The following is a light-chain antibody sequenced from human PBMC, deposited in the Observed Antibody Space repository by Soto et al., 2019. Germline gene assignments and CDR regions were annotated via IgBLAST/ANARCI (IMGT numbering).Light chain of an antibody. Sequence: EIVLTQSPATLSLSPGERATLSCRASQSVSSYLAWYQQKPGQAPRLLIYDASNRATGIPARFSGSGSGTDFTLTISSLESEDFAVYYCQQRSNWGDTFGPGTKVDIK. J-gene: IGKJ3*01. CDR1: QSVSSY. V-gene: IGKV3-11*01. CDR3: QQRSNWGDT. CDR2: DAS.